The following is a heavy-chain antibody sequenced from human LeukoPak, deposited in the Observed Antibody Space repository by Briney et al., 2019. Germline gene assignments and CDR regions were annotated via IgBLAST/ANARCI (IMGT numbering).Heavy chain of an antibody. D-gene: IGHD2-15*01. V-gene: IGHV3-21*01. CDR3: ARDAGYCSGGSCYRGTNWFDP. J-gene: IGHJ5*02. Sequence: PGGSLRLSCAASGFTFSSYSMNWVRQAPGKGLEWVSSISSSSSYIYYADSVKGRFTISRDNAKNSLYLQMNSLRAEDTAVYYCARDAGYCSGGSCYRGTNWFDPWGQGTLVTVSS. CDR1: GFTFSSYS. CDR2: ISSSSSYI.